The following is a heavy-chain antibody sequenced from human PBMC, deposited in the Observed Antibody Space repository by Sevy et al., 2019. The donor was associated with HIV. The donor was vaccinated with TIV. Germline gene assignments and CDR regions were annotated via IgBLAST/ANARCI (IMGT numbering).Heavy chain of an antibody. CDR3: AGEAGSYDILTGYYGGDLAFDY. CDR2: IWYDGSDT. J-gene: IGHJ4*02. V-gene: IGHV3-33*01. D-gene: IGHD3-9*01. Sequence: GGSLRLSCAASGFIFSNHGMHWVRQAPGKGLEWVARIWYDGSDTYYGESVKGRFTISRDNSKNTVDLQMNSLRVEDTAVYYCAGEAGSYDILTGYYGGDLAFDYWGQGTLVTVSS. CDR1: GFIFSNHG.